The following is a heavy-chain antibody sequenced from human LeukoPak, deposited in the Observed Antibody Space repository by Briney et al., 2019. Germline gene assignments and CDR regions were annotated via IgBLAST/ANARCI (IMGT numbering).Heavy chain of an antibody. Sequence: SETLSLTCTVSGGSISSYYWSWIRQPPGKGLEWIGYIYYSGSTNYNPPLKSRVTISVDTSKNQFSLKLSSVTAADTAVYYCARETEVGATDYWGQGTLVTVSS. CDR3: ARETEVGATDY. J-gene: IGHJ4*02. CDR1: GGSISSYY. D-gene: IGHD1-26*01. CDR2: IYYSGST. V-gene: IGHV4-59*01.